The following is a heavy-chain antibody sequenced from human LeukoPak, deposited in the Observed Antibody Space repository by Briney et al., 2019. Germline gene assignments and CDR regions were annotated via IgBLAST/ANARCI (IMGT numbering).Heavy chain of an antibody. CDR3: ARLSHKGYSSSWYSGGDY. CDR1: GYTFTGYY. V-gene: IGHV1-18*04. J-gene: IGHJ4*02. D-gene: IGHD6-13*01. Sequence: EASVKVSCKASGYTFTGYYMHWVRQAPGQGLEWMGWISAYNGNTNYAQKLQGRVTMTTDTSTSTAYMELRSLRSDDTAVYYCARLSHKGYSSSWYSGGDYWGQGTLVAVSS. CDR2: ISAYNGNT.